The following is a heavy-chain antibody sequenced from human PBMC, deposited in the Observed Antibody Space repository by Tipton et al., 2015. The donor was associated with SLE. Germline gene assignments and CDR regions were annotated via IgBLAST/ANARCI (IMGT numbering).Heavy chain of an antibody. J-gene: IGHJ3*02. CDR3: ARDPGAFDI. CDR2: IYHSGST. CDR1: GGSFSGYY. V-gene: IGHV4-30-2*01. Sequence: TLSLTCAVYGGSFSGYYWSWIRQPPGKGLEWIGYIYHSGSTYYNPSLKSRVTISVDRSKNQFSLKLGSVTAADTAVYYCARDPGAFDIWGQGTMVTVSS.